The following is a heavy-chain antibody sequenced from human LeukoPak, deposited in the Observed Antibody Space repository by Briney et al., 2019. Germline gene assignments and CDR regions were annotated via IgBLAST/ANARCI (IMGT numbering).Heavy chain of an antibody. CDR3: ARDGVPQGGSTSWTTHYYYYYGMDV. J-gene: IGHJ6*02. Sequence: PGGSLRLSCAASGFTFSSYAMHWVRQAPGKGLEWVAVISYDGSNKYYADSVKGRFTISRDNSKNTLYLQMNSLRAEDTAVYYCARDGVPQGGSTSWTTHYYYYYGMDVWGQGTTATVSS. CDR2: ISYDGSNK. V-gene: IGHV3-30-3*01. CDR1: GFTFSSYA. D-gene: IGHD2-2*01.